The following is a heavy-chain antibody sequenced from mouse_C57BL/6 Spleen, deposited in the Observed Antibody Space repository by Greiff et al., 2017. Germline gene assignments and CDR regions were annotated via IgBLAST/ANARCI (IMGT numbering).Heavy chain of an antibody. V-gene: IGHV5-6*01. CDR3: ASEGAMDY. CDR2: ISSGGSYT. J-gene: IGHJ4*01. CDR1: GFTFSSYG. Sequence: VQLKESGGDLVKPGGSLKLSCAASGFTFSSYGMSWVRQTPDKRLEWVATISSGGSYTYYPDSVKGRFTISRDNAKNTLYLQMSSLKSEDTAMYYCASEGAMDYWGQGTSVTVSS.